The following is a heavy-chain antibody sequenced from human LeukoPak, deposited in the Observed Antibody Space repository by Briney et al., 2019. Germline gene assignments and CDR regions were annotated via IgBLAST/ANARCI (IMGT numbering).Heavy chain of an antibody. V-gene: IGHV3-33*08. CDR3: ARGGNAFDI. CDR1: GFTVSSNY. Sequence: PGGSLRLSCAASGFTVSSNYMSWVRQAPGKGLEWVAVIWYDGSEKFYADSVKGRFTISRDNSKNTLYLQMNSLRVEDTAAYYCARGGNAFDIWGQGTMVTVSS. J-gene: IGHJ3*02. D-gene: IGHD1-14*01. CDR2: IWYDGSEK.